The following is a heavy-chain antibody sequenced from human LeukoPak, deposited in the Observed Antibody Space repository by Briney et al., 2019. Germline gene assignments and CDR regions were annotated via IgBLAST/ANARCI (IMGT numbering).Heavy chain of an antibody. CDR2: INHSGST. Sequence: SETLSLTCAVYGGSFSGYYWSWIRQPPGKGLEWIGEINHSGSTNYNPSLKSRVTISVDTSKNQFPLKLSSVTAADTAVYYCARAPANGPAARIFDYWGQGTLVIVSS. CDR3: ARAPANGPAARIFDY. D-gene: IGHD2-2*01. CDR1: GGSFSGYY. V-gene: IGHV4-34*01. J-gene: IGHJ4*02.